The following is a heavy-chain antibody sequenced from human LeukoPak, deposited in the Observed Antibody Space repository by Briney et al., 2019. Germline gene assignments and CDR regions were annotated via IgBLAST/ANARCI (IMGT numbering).Heavy chain of an antibody. Sequence: PGGSLRLSCVGSGFSFSSFAMTWVRQAPGKGLEWVSTIYGGGTNTFYADSVKGRFTISGDDSKNMQFLEMDSLRPEDTAVYFCAKRITEAAGIYFDSWGQGTLVTVSS. CDR2: IYGGGTNT. J-gene: IGHJ4*02. V-gene: IGHV3-23*01. CDR3: AKRITEAAGIYFDS. D-gene: IGHD6-19*01. CDR1: GFSFSSFA.